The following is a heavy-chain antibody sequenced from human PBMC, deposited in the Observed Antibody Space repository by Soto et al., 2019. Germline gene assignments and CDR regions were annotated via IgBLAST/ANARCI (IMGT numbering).Heavy chain of an antibody. CDR1: GFTVSSNY. J-gene: IGHJ4*02. CDR3: ARSERWLQFDY. CDR2: LYLGGST. V-gene: IGHV3-53*01. Sequence: PGGSLRLSCAASGFTVSSNYMTWVRQAPGKGLEWVSVLYLGGSTYYADSVRGRFTISRDNAKNSLYLQMNSLRAEDTAVYYCARSERWLQFDYWGQGTMVTVYS. D-gene: IGHD5-12*01.